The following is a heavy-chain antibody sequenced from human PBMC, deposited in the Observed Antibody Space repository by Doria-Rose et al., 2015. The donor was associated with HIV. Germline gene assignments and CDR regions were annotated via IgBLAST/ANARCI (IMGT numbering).Heavy chain of an antibody. D-gene: IGHD1-26*01. CDR2: IIPILEIV. CDR3: ASQWERSSFDY. CDR1: GGTFSSYT. V-gene: IGHV1-69*02. Sequence: LQLVQSGSEVQKPGSSVKVSCKASGGTFSSYTISWVRQAPGQGLEWMGRIIPILEIVNYALRFQGRVTITADESTSTAYMEMSSLRSEDTAIYYCASQWERSSFDYWGQGTLVTVSS. J-gene: IGHJ4*02.